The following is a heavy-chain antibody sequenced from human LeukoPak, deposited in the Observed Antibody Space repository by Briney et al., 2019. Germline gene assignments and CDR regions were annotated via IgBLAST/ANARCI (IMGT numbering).Heavy chain of an antibody. Sequence: ASVKVSCKASGYTFTSYDINWVRQATGQGLEWMGWMNPNSGNTGYAQKFQGRVTMTRNTSISTAYMELSSLRSEDTAVYYCAYSSSWYLGWFDPWGQGTLVTVSS. V-gene: IGHV1-8*01. D-gene: IGHD6-13*01. CDR3: AYSSSWYLGWFDP. CDR1: GYTFTSYD. J-gene: IGHJ5*02. CDR2: MNPNSGNT.